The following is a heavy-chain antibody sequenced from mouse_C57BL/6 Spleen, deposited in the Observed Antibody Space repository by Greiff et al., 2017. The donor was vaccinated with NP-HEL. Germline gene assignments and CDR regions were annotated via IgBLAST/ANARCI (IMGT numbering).Heavy chain of an antibody. J-gene: IGHJ2*01. CDR1: GFTFSSYA. V-gene: IGHV5-4*01. CDR2: ISDGGSYT. CDR3: TRDDTRYYFDY. Sequence: EVKLMESGGGLVKPGGSLKLSCAASGFTFSSYAMSWVRQTPEKRLEWVATISDGGSYTYYPDNVKGRFTISRDNAKNNLYLQMSHLKSEDTAMYYCTRDDTRYYFDYWGQGTTLTVSS.